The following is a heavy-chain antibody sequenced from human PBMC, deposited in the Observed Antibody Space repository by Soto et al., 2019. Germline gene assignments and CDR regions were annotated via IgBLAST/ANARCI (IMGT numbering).Heavy chain of an antibody. V-gene: IGHV3-23*01. CDR1: GFTFSDYA. CDR2: LNVAGGST. D-gene: IGHD3-10*01. J-gene: IGHJ6*02. CDR3: AAPRDEYGSGISWFTYGMDV. Sequence: GGSLRLSCLASGFTFSDYAMTWVRHVPGRGLEWVSSLNVAGGSTYYADSVRGRFTISRDNSQNTLFLQMNRLTVDDTAIYYCAAPRDEYGSGISWFTYGMDVWGQGTTVTVSS.